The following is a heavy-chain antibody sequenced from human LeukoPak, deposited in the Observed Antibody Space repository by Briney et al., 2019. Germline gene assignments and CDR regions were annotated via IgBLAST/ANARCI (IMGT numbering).Heavy chain of an antibody. D-gene: IGHD3-10*01. CDR1: GFTFSSNA. CDR2: IKQDGSEK. J-gene: IGHJ4*02. V-gene: IGHV3-7*01. Sequence: GGSLRLSCAASGFTFSSNAMSWVRQAPGKGLEWVANIKQDGSEKYYVDSVKGRFTISRDNAKNSLYLQMNSLRAEDTAVYYCARRVPDYYGSGQFDYWGQGTLVTVSS. CDR3: ARRVPDYYGSGQFDY.